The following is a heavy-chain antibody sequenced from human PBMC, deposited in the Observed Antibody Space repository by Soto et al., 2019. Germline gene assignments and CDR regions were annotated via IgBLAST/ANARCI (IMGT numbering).Heavy chain of an antibody. CDR3: ARGGGVGVAGSAACYM. D-gene: IGHD3-3*01. J-gene: IGHJ3*02. Sequence: QLHLVQSGAVVKKPGASVTVSCSASGYPVTAYYMHWVRQAPGRGLEWMGGINPATGAAKYTQTFQGRDTMNRDTSTSTVFKELSGLTSEDTAVFYCARGGGVGVAGSAACYMWGQGTLVTVSS. V-gene: IGHV1-2*02. CDR2: INPATGAA. CDR1: GYPVTAYY.